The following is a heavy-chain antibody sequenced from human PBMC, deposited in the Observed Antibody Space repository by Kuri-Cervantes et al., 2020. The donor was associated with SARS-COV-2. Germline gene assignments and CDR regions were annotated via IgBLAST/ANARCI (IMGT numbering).Heavy chain of an antibody. CDR3: ARPGGFLDV. D-gene: IGHD4-23*01. CDR1: GVSIIGDSYY. Sequence: SETLSLTCTVSGVSIIGDSYYWGWIRQPPGKGLEWIGSIYHSGSTYYNPSLKSRVTISVDTSKNQFSLKLSSVTAADTAVYYCARPGGFLDVWGKGTTVTVSS. J-gene: IGHJ6*04. CDR2: IYHSGST. V-gene: IGHV4-39*07.